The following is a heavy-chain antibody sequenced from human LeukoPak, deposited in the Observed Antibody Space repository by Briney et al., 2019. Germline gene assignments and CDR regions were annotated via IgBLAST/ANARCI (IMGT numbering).Heavy chain of an antibody. V-gene: IGHV4-59*01. CDR3: ARDVRTTEAFET. CDR2: ISYTGST. CDR1: GGSISGYY. D-gene: IGHD1-14*01. Sequence: SETLPLTCTVSGGSISGYYWSWIRQPPGKGLEWVGHISYTGSTNYNPSLKSRVTISVDTSKNQFSLKLTSVTATDTAVYYCARDVRTTEAFETWGHGTMVTVSS. J-gene: IGHJ3*02.